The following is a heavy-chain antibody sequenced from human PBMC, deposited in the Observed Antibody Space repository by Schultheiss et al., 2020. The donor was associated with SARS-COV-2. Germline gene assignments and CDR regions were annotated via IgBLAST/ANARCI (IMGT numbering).Heavy chain of an antibody. CDR1: GGSISSSNW. J-gene: IGHJ5*02. CDR2: IYHSGST. CDR3: ARGYYDFWSGYYTWFDP. D-gene: IGHD3-3*01. Sequence: SETLSLTCAVSGGSISSSNWWSWVRQPPGKGLEWIGEIYHSGSTNYNPSLKSRVTISVDKSKNQFSLKLSSVTAADTAVYYCARGYYDFWSGYYTWFDPWGQGTLVTVSS. V-gene: IGHV4-4*02.